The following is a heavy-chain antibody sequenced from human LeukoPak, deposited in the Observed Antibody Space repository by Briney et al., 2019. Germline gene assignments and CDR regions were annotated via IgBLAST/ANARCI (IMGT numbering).Heavy chain of an antibody. J-gene: IGHJ3*02. CDR1: GFTFSSYS. CDR2: ISSSSSYI. Sequence: GGSLRLCCAASGFTFSSYSMNWVRQAPGKGLEWVSSISSSSSYIYYADSVKDRFTISTDNAKNSLYLQMNSLRAEDTAVYYCARESGSGYRRRAFDIWGQGTMVTVSS. V-gene: IGHV3-21*01. CDR3: ARESGSGYRRRAFDI. D-gene: IGHD3-3*01.